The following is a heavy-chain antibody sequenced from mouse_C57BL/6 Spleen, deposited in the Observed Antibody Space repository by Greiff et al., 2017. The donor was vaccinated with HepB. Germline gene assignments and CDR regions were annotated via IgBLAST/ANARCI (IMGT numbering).Heavy chain of an antibody. CDR1: GYSITSGYY. CDR3: ARGGHYYGSSWFAY. Sequence: EVQLVESGPGLVKPSQSLSLTCSVTGYSITSGYYWNWIRQFPGNKLEWMGYISYDGSNNYNPSLKNRISITRDTSKNQFFLKLNSVTTEDTATYYCARGGHYYGSSWFAYWGQGTLVTVSA. V-gene: IGHV3-6*01. CDR2: ISYDGSN. J-gene: IGHJ3*01. D-gene: IGHD1-1*01.